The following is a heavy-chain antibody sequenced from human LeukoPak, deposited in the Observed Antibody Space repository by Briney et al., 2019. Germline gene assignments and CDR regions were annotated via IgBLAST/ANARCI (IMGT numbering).Heavy chain of an antibody. D-gene: IGHD1-1*01. V-gene: IGHV1-46*01. CDR3: ARHTTGYNSPRDSFNI. CDR2: ISPSGAST. CDR1: GYTFTNYY. J-gene: IGHJ3*02. Sequence: ASVKVSCKASGYTFTNYYMHWVRQTPGQGLEWMGMISPSGASTSYAQKFQGRVTMTRDVSTSTVYMELSSLRSEDTAVYYCARHTTGYNSPRDSFNIWGQGTMVTVSS.